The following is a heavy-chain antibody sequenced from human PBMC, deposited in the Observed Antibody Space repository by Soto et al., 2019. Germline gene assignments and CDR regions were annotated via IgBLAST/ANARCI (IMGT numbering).Heavy chain of an antibody. CDR2: IYYSGST. Sequence: SETLSLTCTVSGSSVSSGSDYWSWIRQPPGKGLEWIGYIYYSGSTNYNPSLKSRVTISVDTSKNQFSLKLSSVTAADTAVYYCARVPSTVTTLETYFDYWGQGTLVTVSS. CDR3: ARVPSTVTTLETYFDY. CDR1: GSSVSSGSDY. J-gene: IGHJ4*02. V-gene: IGHV4-61*01. D-gene: IGHD4-17*01.